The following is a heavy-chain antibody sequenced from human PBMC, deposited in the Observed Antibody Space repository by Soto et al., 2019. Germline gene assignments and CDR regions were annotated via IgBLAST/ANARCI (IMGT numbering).Heavy chain of an antibody. CDR2: INHSGSS. Sequence: LSLTWAVHGGPFSGFYWTWIRQPPGKGLEWIGEINHSGSSNYNPPLKSRVTMSLDTSRNQFSLSLNSVTAADTAVYYCARMAGPWYFDLWGRGTLVTVSS. V-gene: IGHV4-34*01. CDR1: GGPFSGFY. CDR3: ARMAGPWYFDL. J-gene: IGHJ2*01.